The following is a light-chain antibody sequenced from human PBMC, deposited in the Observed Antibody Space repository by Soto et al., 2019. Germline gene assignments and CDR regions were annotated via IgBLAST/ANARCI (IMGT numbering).Light chain of an antibody. CDR3: HQANSFPWT. J-gene: IGKJ1*01. Sequence: EIQMTQSPASVSASVGDRVTITCRASQGIGSWLAWYQQKPGKAPKLLIYAASSLQSGVPSRFSGSGSGTDFTLTISSLQFEDFATYYCHQANSFPWTFGQGTKVEIK. CDR1: QGIGSW. V-gene: IGKV1-12*01. CDR2: AAS.